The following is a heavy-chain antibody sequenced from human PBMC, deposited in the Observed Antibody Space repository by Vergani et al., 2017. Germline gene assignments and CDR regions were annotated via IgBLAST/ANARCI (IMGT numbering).Heavy chain of an antibody. CDR1: GASISTYY. CDR3: VGHTRPSGSYVF. CDR2: FFYSGRT. D-gene: IGHD1-26*01. V-gene: IGHV4-59*08. Sequence: QVQLQESGPGLVKPSETLSLTCAVSGASISTYYWSWIRQPPGRGLEWLGYFFYSGRTNYNPSVKSRVNISGDTSKNHFSLKLNSVTAADTAVYYCVGHTRPSGSYVFWGQGTLVTVSS. J-gene: IGHJ4*02.